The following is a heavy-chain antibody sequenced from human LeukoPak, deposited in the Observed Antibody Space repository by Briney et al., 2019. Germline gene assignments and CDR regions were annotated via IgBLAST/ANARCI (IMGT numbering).Heavy chain of an antibody. CDR2: IRYDGSNK. CDR3: AKGYSSGWYFDY. D-gene: IGHD6-19*01. Sequence: GGSLRLSCAASGFTFSSYGMHWVRQAPGKGLEWVAFIRYDGSNKYYADSVKGRFTISRDNSKNTLYPQMNSLRAEDTAVYYCAKGYSSGWYFDYWGQGTLVTVSS. V-gene: IGHV3-30*02. J-gene: IGHJ4*02. CDR1: GFTFSSYG.